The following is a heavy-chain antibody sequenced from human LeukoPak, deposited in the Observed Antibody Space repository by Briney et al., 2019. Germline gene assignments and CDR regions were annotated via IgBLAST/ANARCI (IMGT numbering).Heavy chain of an antibody. CDR2: IYHSGST. V-gene: IGHV4-4*02. CDR3: ARSQGLLWFGELSFPHYFDY. D-gene: IGHD3-10*01. CDR1: GGSISSSNW. J-gene: IGHJ4*02. Sequence: SGTLSLTCAVSGGSISSSNWWSWVRPPPGKGLEWIGEIYHSGSTNYNPSLKSRVTISVDKSKNQFSLKLSSVTAADTAVYYCARSQGLLWFGELSFPHYFDYWGQGTLVTVPS.